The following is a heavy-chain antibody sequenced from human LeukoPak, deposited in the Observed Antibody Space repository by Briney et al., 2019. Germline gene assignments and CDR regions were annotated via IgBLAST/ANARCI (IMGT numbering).Heavy chain of an antibody. CDR2: MSGDATST. V-gene: IGHV3-23*01. CDR1: GFTFSSFA. D-gene: IGHD6-13*01. CDR3: AKRTSGSSWYSSDY. J-gene: IGHJ4*02. Sequence: GGSLRLSCAASGFTFSSFAMNWVRQAPGKGLEWASTMSGDATSTYYADSVKGRFTISRDNSKNTLYLQMNSLRAEDTAVYYCAKRTSGSSWYSSDYWGQGTLVTVSS.